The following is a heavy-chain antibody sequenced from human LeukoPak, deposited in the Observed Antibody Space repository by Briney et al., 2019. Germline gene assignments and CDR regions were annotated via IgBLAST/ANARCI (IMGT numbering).Heavy chain of an antibody. CDR1: GGTFSSYT. CDR3: AREVAEDYGDYENYFDY. V-gene: IGHV1-69*04. CDR2: IIPILGIA. D-gene: IGHD4-17*01. Sequence: SVKVSCTASGGTFSSYTISWVRQAPGHGLEWMGRIIPILGIANYAQKFQGRVTITADKSTSTAYMELSSLRSEDTAVYYCAREVAEDYGDYENYFDYWGQGTLVTVSS. J-gene: IGHJ4*02.